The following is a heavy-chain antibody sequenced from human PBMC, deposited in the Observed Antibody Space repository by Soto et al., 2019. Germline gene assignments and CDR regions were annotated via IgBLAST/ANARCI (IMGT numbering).Heavy chain of an antibody. V-gene: IGHV4-31*03. CDR3: ARGRYSSSAGDY. J-gene: IGHJ4*02. D-gene: IGHD6-6*01. CDR2: IYYSGST. Sequence: QVQLQESGPGLVKPSQTLSLTCTVSGGSISSGGYYWSWIRQHPGKGLEWIGYIYYSGSTYYNPSLKSRVTISVDTAKNQFSRKLSSVTAADTAVYYCARGRYSSSAGDYWGQGTLVTVSS. CDR1: GGSISSGGYY.